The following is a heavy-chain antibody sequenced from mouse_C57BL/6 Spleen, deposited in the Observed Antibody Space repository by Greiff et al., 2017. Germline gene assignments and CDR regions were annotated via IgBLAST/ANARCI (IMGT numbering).Heavy chain of an antibody. CDR3: AREGIYYGPYAMDY. V-gene: IGHV5-16*01. CDR2: INYDGSST. J-gene: IGHJ4*01. CDR1: GFTFSDYY. D-gene: IGHD2-1*01. Sequence: DVQLQESEGGLVQPGSSMKLSCTASGFTFSDYYMAWVRQVPEKGLEWVANINYDGSSTYYLDSLKSRFIISRDNAKNILYLQMSSLKSEDTATYYCAREGIYYGPYAMDYWGQGTSVTVSS.